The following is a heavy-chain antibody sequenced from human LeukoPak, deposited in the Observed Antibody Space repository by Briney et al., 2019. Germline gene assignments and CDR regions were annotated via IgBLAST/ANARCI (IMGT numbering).Heavy chain of an antibody. V-gene: IGHV4-38-2*01. CDR3: ARGLIAAAGVNWFDP. CDR2: IYHSGST. D-gene: IGHD6-13*01. Sequence: SENLSLTCAVSGYSISSGYYWGWIRQPPGKGLEWIGSIYHSGSTYYNPSLKSRVTISVDTSKNQFSLKLSSVTAADTAVYYCARGLIAAAGVNWFDPWGQGTLVTVSS. CDR1: GYSISSGYY. J-gene: IGHJ5*02.